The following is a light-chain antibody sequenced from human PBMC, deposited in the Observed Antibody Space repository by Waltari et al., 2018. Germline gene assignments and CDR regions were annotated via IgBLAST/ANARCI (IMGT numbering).Light chain of an antibody. Sequence: TQSPSTLSAFVGDKVTITCRASQNLDRLLAWYQQKPGKAPRLLIYIASNLESGGPSRFSGSGSGTGFTLTINSLQPDDFATYYCQQYINYWTFGQGTKVQ. J-gene: IGKJ1*01. CDR2: IAS. V-gene: IGKV1-5*01. CDR1: QNLDRL. CDR3: QQYINYWT.